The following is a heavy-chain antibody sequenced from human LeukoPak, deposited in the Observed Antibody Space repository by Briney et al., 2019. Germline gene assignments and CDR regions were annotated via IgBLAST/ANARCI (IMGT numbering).Heavy chain of an antibody. V-gene: IGHV4-34*01. D-gene: IGHD3-10*01. CDR3: ARGGYYGSGNDFRFDP. CDR1: GGSFSGYY. Sequence: PSETLSLTCAVYGGSFSGYYWSWIRQPPGKGLEWIGEINHSGSTNYNPSLKSRVTISVDTSKNQFSLKLSSVTAADTAVYYCARGGYYGSGNDFRFDPWGQGTLVAVSS. CDR2: INHSGST. J-gene: IGHJ5*02.